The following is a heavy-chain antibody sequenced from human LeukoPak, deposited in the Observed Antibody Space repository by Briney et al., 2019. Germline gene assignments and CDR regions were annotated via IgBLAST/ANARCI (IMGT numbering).Heavy chain of an antibody. Sequence: GGSLRLSCAAAGFTFRSYGMTWVRQAPGKGLEWVSSITGRGDSTYYADSVKGRFIISRDNSKNTLYLQMNSPRAEDTAIYYCAKLENWGQGTLVTVSS. CDR1: GFTFRSYG. D-gene: IGHD1-1*01. CDR3: AKLEN. V-gene: IGHV3-23*01. CDR2: ITGRGDST. J-gene: IGHJ4*02.